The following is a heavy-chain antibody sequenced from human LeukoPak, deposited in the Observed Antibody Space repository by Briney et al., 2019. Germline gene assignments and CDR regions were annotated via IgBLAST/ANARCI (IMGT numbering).Heavy chain of an antibody. CDR3: ARDPPYYSSTSCFQS. CDR2: IIPIFGTA. J-gene: IGHJ5*02. V-gene: IGHV1-69*13. CDR1: GGTFSSYA. D-gene: IGHD2-2*01. Sequence: SVKVSCKASGGTFSSYAISWVRQAPGQGLEWMGGIIPIFGTANYAQKFQGRVTITADESTSTAYMELSSLRSEDTAVYYCARDPPYYSSTSCFQSWGQGTLVTVSS.